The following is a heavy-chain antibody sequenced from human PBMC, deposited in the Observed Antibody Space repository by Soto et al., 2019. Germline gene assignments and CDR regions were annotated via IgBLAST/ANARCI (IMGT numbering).Heavy chain of an antibody. J-gene: IGHJ4*02. D-gene: IGHD4-17*01. Sequence: SGTLSLTCTVSGGSISSYYWSWIRQPPGKGLEWIGYIYYSGSTNYNPSLKSRVTISVDTSKNQFSLKLSSVTAADTAVYYCGGTTTAPLDYWGQGTLVTVSS. V-gene: IGHV4-59*08. CDR1: GGSISSYY. CDR2: IYYSGST. CDR3: GGTTTAPLDY.